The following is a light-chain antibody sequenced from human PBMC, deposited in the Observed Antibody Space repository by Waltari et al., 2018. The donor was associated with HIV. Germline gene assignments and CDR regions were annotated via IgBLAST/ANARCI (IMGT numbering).Light chain of an antibody. J-gene: IGKJ2*01. V-gene: IGKV4-1*01. Sequence: DVVVTQSPESLAVSVGETATLNCWSSQSLFSGTDDRHYLAWYQQRAGQRPKLLIYWAFTRALGVPDRFSGSGSGTDFTLTISSLQAEDVAVYYCQQSYSFPFTFGQGTKLEI. CDR3: QQSYSFPFT. CDR1: QSLFSGTDDRHY. CDR2: WAF.